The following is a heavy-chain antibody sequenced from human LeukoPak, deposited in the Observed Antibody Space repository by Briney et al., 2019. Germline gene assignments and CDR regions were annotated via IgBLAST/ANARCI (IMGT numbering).Heavy chain of an antibody. V-gene: IGHV4-30-4*08. D-gene: IGHD6-13*01. CDR2: IYYSGST. J-gene: IGHJ6*03. CDR1: GGSISSGDYY. Sequence: PSQTLSLTCTVSGGSISSGDYYWSWIRQPPGKGLEWIGYIYYSGSTYYNPSLKSRVTISVDTSKNQFSLKLSSVTAADTAVYYCAREHSSSSPSPYYYYMDVWGKGTTVTVSS. CDR3: AREHSSSSPSPYYYYMDV.